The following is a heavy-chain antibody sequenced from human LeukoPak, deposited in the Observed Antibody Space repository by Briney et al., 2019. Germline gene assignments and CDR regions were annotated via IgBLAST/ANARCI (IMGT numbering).Heavy chain of an antibody. CDR2: ISGSGGTT. J-gene: IGHJ6*04. D-gene: IGHD2-2*01. V-gene: IGHV3-23*01. CDR3: ASGYCSNTGCRRMDV. Sequence: GGSLRLSCAASGFTFSSYTMNWVRQAPGKGLEWVSGISGSGGTTYEADSMKGRFTISRDNPKNTLYLQMNSLRAEDTAVYYCASGYCSNTGCRRMDVWGKGTTVTVSS. CDR1: GFTFSSYT.